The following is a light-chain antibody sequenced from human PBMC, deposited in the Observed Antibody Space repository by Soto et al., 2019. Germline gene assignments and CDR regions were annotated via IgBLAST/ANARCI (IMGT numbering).Light chain of an antibody. CDR3: SSHTSSNTVV. CDR2: DVT. J-gene: IGLJ3*02. V-gene: IGLV2-14*01. CDR1: SSDVGTFNY. Sequence: QSALTQPASMSGSPGQSITISCTGTSSDVGTFNYVSWYQQHPGKAPKLMIYDVTNRPSGVSNRFSGSKSGNTASLTISGLQAEDEADYYCSSHTSSNTVVFGGGTKLTVL.